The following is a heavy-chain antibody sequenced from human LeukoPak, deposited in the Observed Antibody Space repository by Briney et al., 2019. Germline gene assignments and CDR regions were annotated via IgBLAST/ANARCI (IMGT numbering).Heavy chain of an antibody. V-gene: IGHV4-34*01. CDR2: INYSGHT. D-gene: IGHD3-9*01. CDR3: ARTHFDSLGWFDP. J-gene: IGHJ5*02. Sequence: SETLSLTCAVYGGSFSGYYWSWIRQSPGKGLEWIGNINYSGHTYFNPSVKSRVTLSVDVSKNRFSLNLTSVTAADTALYFCARTHFDSLGWFDPWGQGIQVIVSS. CDR1: GGSFSGYY.